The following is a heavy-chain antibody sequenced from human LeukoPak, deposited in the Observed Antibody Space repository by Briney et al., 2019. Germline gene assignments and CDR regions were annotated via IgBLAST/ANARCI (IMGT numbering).Heavy chain of an antibody. V-gene: IGHV3-21*03. J-gene: IGHJ6*02. CDR1: GFTSASYG. CDR2: ISTTSRNK. CDR3: ASYSIPGAYV. D-gene: IGHD4-11*01. Sequence: PGGSLRLSCAAAGFTSASYGMNWVRHAPGNWLEWVSSISTTSRNKYYADSMKGRFTIATDTAKNSPYLQMNSLIVQRAPIHLRASYSIPGAYVWGQGTTVNV.